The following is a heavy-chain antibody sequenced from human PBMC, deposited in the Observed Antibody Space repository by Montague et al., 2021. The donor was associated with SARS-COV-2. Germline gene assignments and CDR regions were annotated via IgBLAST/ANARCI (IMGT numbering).Heavy chain of an antibody. CDR2: MHRSGST. CDR3: AKPSICDGSACYWYFDL. Sequence: SETLSLTCNVSGGSISSTYWWTWVRQSPGKGLEWIGEMHRSGSTNYNPSLKSRATISVDKSKNTFSLKLKNVTAADTAVYYCAKPSICDGSACYWYFDLWGRGTLVTVSS. V-gene: IGHV4-4*02. CDR1: GGSISSTYW. J-gene: IGHJ2*01. D-gene: IGHD3-22*01.